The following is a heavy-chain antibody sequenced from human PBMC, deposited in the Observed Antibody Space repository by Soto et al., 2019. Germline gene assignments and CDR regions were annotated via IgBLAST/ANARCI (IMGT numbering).Heavy chain of an antibody. Sequence: EVQLVESGGGLVKPWGSLRLSCAASGFTFSSYSMNWVRQAPGKGLEWVSSISSSSSYIYYADSVKGRFTISRENAKNSLYLQMNRLRAEDTAVYYCARATDIVVVVADTGAFDIWGQGTMVTVSS. CDR1: GFTFSSYS. J-gene: IGHJ3*02. V-gene: IGHV3-21*01. D-gene: IGHD2-15*01. CDR2: ISSSSSYI. CDR3: ARATDIVVVVADTGAFDI.